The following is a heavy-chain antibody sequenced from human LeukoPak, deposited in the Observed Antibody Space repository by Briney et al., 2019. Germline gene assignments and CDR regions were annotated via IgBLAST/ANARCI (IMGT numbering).Heavy chain of an antibody. J-gene: IGHJ4*02. Sequence: SETLSLTCTVSGVSMGAFQWSWVRQSPEKGLEWIGCVNTKGETNYNPSLKSRVITSVDTSKSQFSLRLTSVTAADTAVYYCATSNDAKIAPFDHWGQGALVTVSS. D-gene: IGHD2-8*01. V-gene: IGHV4-4*09. CDR3: ATSNDAKIAPFDH. CDR2: VNTKGET. CDR1: GVSMGAFQ.